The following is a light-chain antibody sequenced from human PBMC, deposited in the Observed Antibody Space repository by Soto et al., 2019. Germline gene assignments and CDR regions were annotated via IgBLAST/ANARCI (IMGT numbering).Light chain of an antibody. V-gene: IGKV3-11*01. J-gene: IGKJ4*01. Sequence: EIVLTQSPATLSLSPGERATLSCRASQSVSSYLAWYQQKPGQAPRLLIYDASNRATGIPARFSGSGSATDFTLTISSLETEDFAVYYCQQRSNWPTVTFGGGTKVDIK. CDR3: QQRSNWPTVT. CDR1: QSVSSY. CDR2: DAS.